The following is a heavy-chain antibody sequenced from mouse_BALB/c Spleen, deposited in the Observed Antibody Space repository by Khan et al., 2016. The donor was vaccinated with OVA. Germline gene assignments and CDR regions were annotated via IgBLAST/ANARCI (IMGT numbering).Heavy chain of an antibody. D-gene: IGHD2-14*01. CDR3: TREGAYYRSDGWFAY. Sequence: QVQLQQSGAELARPGASVKMSCKASGYTFTTYTIHWVKQRPGQGLEWIGYIIPSTDYTNSNQKFKDKATLTADKSSTTAYMKLRSLTSEDSAVYYCTREGAYYRSDGWFAYWGQGTLVTVSA. V-gene: IGHV1-4*01. CDR1: GYTFTTYT. J-gene: IGHJ3*01. CDR2: IIPSTDYT.